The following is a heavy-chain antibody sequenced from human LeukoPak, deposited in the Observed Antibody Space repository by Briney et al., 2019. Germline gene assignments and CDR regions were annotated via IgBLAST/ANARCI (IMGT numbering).Heavy chain of an antibody. CDR3: AKEGRYYYDNVDY. D-gene: IGHD3-22*01. CDR2: ISGSGGST. Sequence: GGSLRLSCAVSGFTFSGFWMSWSRQAPGKGLEWVSAISGSGGSTYYADSVRGRFTISRDNSKNTLYLQMNSLRAEDTAVYYCAKEGRYYYDNVDYWGQGTLVTVSS. CDR1: GFTFSGFW. V-gene: IGHV3-23*01. J-gene: IGHJ4*02.